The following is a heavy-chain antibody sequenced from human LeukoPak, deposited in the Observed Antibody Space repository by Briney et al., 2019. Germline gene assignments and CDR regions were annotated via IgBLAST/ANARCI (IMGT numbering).Heavy chain of an antibody. J-gene: IGHJ4*02. CDR2: IRYDGSNK. V-gene: IGHV3-30*02. CDR1: GFTFSSYG. D-gene: IGHD2-2*01. Sequence: GGPLRLSCVASGFTFSSYGMHWVRQAPGKGLEWVAFIRYDGSNKYYADSVKGRFTISRDNSKNTLSLQINSLRPEDTAVYYCAKGYCSGTSCYSGLDWGQGTLVTVSS. CDR3: AKGYCSGTSCYSGLD.